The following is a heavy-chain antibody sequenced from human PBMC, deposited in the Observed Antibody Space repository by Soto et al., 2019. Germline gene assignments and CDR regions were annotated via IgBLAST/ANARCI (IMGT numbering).Heavy chain of an antibody. V-gene: IGHV3-23*01. J-gene: IGHJ4*02. D-gene: IGHD6-19*01. CDR3: AKSVGSGWSKSDY. CDR2: ITSSGGST. CDR1: GFTFSSNA. Sequence: EVQLLDSGGGLVQPGGSLRLSCAASGFTFSSNAMSWVRQTPGKGLEWVSAITSSGGSTYYADSVKGRFTISRDNSKNTLFLQMNSLRAEDTAIYYCAKSVGSGWSKSDYWGQGTLVTVSS.